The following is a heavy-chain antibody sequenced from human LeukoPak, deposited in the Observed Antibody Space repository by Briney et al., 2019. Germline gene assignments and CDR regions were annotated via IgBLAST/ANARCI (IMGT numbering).Heavy chain of an antibody. J-gene: IGHJ4*02. CDR3: ASYPLDY. Sequence: SETLSLTCAVYGGSFSGYYWSWIRQPPGKGLEWIGYIYYSGSTNYNPSLKSRVTISVDTSKNQFSLKLSSVTAADTAVYYCASYPLDYWGQGTLVTVSS. V-gene: IGHV4-59*01. CDR1: GGSFSGYY. CDR2: IYYSGST.